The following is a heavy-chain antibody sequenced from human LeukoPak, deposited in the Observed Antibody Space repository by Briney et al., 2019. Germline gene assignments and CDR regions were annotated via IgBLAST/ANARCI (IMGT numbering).Heavy chain of an antibody. D-gene: IGHD3-3*01. J-gene: IGHJ4*02. CDR3: AKVKSYDFWSGYYFIH. CDR2: ISSSSSYI. CDR1: GFTFSSYS. V-gene: IGHV3-21*04. Sequence: GGSLRLSCAASGFTFSSYSMTWVRQAPGKGLEWVSSISSSSSYIYYADLVKGRFTISRDNSKNTLYLQMNSLRAEDTAVYYCAKVKSYDFWSGYYFIHWGQGTLVTVSS.